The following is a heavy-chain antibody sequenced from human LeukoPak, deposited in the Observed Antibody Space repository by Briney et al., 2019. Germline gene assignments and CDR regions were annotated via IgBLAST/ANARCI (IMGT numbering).Heavy chain of an antibody. J-gene: IGHJ4*02. D-gene: IGHD2-8*02. CDR3: AKAGGDIVLVVYALYPNYFDY. Sequence: GGSLRLCCAASGFTFSSYAMSWVRQAPGKGLEWVSAISGSGGSTYYADSVKGRFTISRDNSKNTLYLQMNSLRAEDTAVYYCAKAGGDIVLVVYALYPNYFDYWGQGTLVTVSS. V-gene: IGHV3-23*01. CDR2: ISGSGGST. CDR1: GFTFSSYA.